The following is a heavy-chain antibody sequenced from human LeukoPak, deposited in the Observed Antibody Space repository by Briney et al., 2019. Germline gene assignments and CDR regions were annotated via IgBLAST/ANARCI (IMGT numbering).Heavy chain of an antibody. J-gene: IGHJ4*02. CDR3: ARVQGYCRSTSCYYFDY. CDR1: GYTFTCYD. Sequence: ASVKVSCKASGYTFTCYDINWVRQATGQGLEWMGWMNPNSGNTGYAQKFQGRVTITRNTSISTAYMDLSSLRSEDTAVYYCARVQGYCRSTSCYYFDYWGQGTLVTVSS. V-gene: IGHV1-8*03. CDR2: MNPNSGNT. D-gene: IGHD2-2*01.